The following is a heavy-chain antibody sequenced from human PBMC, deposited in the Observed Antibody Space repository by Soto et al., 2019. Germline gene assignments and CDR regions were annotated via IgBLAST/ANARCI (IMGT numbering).Heavy chain of an antibody. CDR3: ASEFSGNHFAFDL. J-gene: IGHJ3*01. CDR2: MTRSGISS. CDR1: GFTFSDHY. D-gene: IGHD1-26*01. V-gene: IGHV3-11*01. Sequence: PGGSLRLSCAASGFTFSDHYMSWIRQAPGKGLEWISYMTRSGISSSYADSVKGRFTISRDNAKNSLYLQMNSLRGDDTAVYYCASEFSGNHFAFDLWGQGTTVTSSS.